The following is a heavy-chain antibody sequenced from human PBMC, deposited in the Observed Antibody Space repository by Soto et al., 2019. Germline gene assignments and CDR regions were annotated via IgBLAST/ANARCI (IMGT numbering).Heavy chain of an antibody. CDR2: IIPNFGAP. Sequence: QVQLVQSGPEVKKTGSSMKVSCKASGAPFRGYGVNWVRQAPGQGLEWIGGIIPNFGAPNYAQKFQGRVSITADEVTSTVYMELKGLRSDDTAVYYCATPARDFYGPFYQHSGLDVWGQGTRLTVSS. CDR1: GAPFRGYG. D-gene: IGHD3-16*01. V-gene: IGHV1-69*01. J-gene: IGHJ6*02. CDR3: ATPARDFYGPFYQHSGLDV.